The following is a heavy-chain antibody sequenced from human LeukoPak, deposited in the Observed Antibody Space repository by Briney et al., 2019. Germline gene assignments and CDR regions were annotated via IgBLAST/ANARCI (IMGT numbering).Heavy chain of an antibody. CDR1: GFTFSSYG. D-gene: IGHD1-26*01. J-gene: IGHJ5*01. CDR2: ISYDGSNK. CDR3: VKDEDVVGNWFDS. V-gene: IGHV3-30*18. Sequence: PGRSLRLPCAASGFTFSSYGMHWVRQAPGKGLEWVAVISYDGSNKYYAASVKGRFTISRDNSKNTLYLQMNSLRVEDTAVYYCVKDEDVVGNWFDSWGQGTLVTVSS.